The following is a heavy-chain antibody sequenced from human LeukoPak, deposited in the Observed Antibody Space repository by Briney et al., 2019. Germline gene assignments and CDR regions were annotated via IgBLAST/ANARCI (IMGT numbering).Heavy chain of an antibody. CDR1: GGSLRNSIYY. CDR3: ERQPRKYSFDY. Sequence: PSETLSLTRTVSGGSLRNSIYYWGWTRHPPGKWLEWIGSIYYSGSTYYNPSLKSRVTISVDTSKNQFSLKLSSVTAADTAVYYCERQPRKYSFDYWGQGTLVTVSS. CDR2: IYYSGST. V-gene: IGHV4-39*01. J-gene: IGHJ4*02.